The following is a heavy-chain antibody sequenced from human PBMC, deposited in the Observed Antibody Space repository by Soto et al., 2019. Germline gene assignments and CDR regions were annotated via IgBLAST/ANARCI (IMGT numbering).Heavy chain of an antibody. J-gene: IGHJ2*01. CDR2: IHRSGAT. CDR3: ARVGLRWDFDF. V-gene: IGHV4-4*02. D-gene: IGHD3-16*01. Sequence: QVQLQESGPGLVKPSGTLSLTCDVSSGSMNSDHWWSWVRQPPGKGLEWVGHIHRSGATNYNPSLRRRVAISLDESKNQFSLKLNSVTAADTAVYYCARVGLRWDFDFWGRGTLVTVSS. CDR1: SGSMNSDHW.